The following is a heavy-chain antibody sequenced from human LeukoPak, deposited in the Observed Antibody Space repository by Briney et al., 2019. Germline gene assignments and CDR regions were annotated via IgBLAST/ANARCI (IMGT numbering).Heavy chain of an antibody. D-gene: IGHD4-17*01. J-gene: IGHJ4*02. CDR1: GFTFSTYW. V-gene: IGHV3-7*01. CDR3: ARNLPYGDSSDY. CDR2: IKQDGSEK. Sequence: HSGGPLRLPCAASGFTFSTYWMTWVRQARGKGLEWVANIKQDGSEKYYVDSVKGRFTISRDNAKNSLYLQMNSLRAEDTAVYYCARNLPYGDSSDYWGQGTLVTVSS.